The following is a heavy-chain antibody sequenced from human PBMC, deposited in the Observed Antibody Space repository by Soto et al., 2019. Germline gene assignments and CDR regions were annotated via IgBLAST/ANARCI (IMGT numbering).Heavy chain of an antibody. Sequence: PSETLSLTCTVSGGSISSGDYYWSWIRQPPGKGLEWIGYISYSGSTYYNPSLKSRVTISVDTSKNQFSLKLSSVTAADTAVYYCARPNDFWSGYYIWCQGTLVTVSS. V-gene: IGHV4-30-4*01. CDR1: GGSISSGDYY. CDR3: ARPNDFWSGYYI. CDR2: ISYSGST. D-gene: IGHD3-3*01. J-gene: IGHJ4*02.